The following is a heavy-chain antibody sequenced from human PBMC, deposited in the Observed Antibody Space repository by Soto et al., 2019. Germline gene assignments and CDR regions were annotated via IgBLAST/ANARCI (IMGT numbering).Heavy chain of an antibody. Sequence: EVEVVESGGGLVQPGGSLRLACAASGFTFTNYWMHWVRQVPGRGLVWVSGITHDGSGTKYADSVKGRFTISRDNAQNTAYLQMNSLRPEDTAVYYSGSVFEFWGHGTLVTVSS. J-gene: IGHJ4*01. CDR3: GSVFEF. V-gene: IGHV3-74*01. CDR2: ITHDGSGT. CDR1: GFTFTNYW.